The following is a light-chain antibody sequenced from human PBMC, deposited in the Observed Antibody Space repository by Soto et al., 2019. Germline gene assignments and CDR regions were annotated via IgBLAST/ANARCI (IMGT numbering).Light chain of an antibody. V-gene: IGKV3-20*01. J-gene: IGKJ3*01. CDR3: QQYGSSPT. CDR2: GAS. Sequence: EIVLTQSPGTLSLSPGERATLSFRASQSVSSSYLAWYQQKPGQAPRLLIYGASSRATGIPDRFSGSGSGTDFTLTISRLEPEDCAVYYCQQYGSSPTFGPGTKVDIK. CDR1: QSVSSSY.